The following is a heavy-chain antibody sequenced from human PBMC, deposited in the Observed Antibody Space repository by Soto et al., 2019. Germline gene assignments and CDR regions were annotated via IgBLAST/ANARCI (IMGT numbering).Heavy chain of an antibody. J-gene: IGHJ5*02. CDR1: GFTFRNFW. CDR3: TREKNFDP. Sequence: GGSLRLSCAGSGFTFRNFWMGWVRQAPGKRLEWVANIKQDGTETSYADSVKGRFTVSRDNAKNSLYLQMNSLGADDTAVYYCTREKNFDPWGQGALVTVSS. V-gene: IGHV3-7*01. CDR2: IKQDGTET.